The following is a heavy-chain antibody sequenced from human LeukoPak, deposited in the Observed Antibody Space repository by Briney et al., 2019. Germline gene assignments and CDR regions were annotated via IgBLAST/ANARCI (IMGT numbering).Heavy chain of an antibody. CDR2: ISGSGGST. CDR3: VREGPRGLAFDI. V-gene: IGHV3-23*01. J-gene: IGHJ3*02. CDR1: GFTFSSYA. Sequence: GGSLRLSCAASGFTFSSYAMSWVRQAPGKGLEWVSAISGSGGSTYYADSVKGRFTISRDNSKNTLYLQMNGLRVEDTAVYYCVREGPRGLAFDIWGQGTMVTVSS.